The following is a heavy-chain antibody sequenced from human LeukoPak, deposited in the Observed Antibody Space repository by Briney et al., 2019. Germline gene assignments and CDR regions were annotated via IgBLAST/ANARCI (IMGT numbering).Heavy chain of an antibody. J-gene: IGHJ6*02. D-gene: IGHD3-3*01. Sequence: GGSLRLSCAASGFTFSSYAMHWVRQAPGKGLEYVSAISSNGGSTYYANSVKGRFTISRDNSKNTLYLQMGSLRAEDVAVYYCARDYGFWTTYYYYGMDVWGQGTTVTVSS. CDR1: GFTFSSYA. CDR2: ISSNGGST. V-gene: IGHV3-64*01. CDR3: ARDYGFWTTYYYYGMDV.